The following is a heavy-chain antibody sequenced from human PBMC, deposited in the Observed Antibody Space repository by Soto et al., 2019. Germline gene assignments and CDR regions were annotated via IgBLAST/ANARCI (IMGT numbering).Heavy chain of an antibody. CDR2: ITYDGSKR. CDR3: AKDWAPCSVPTGPGY. Sequence: QVQLVESGGGVVQPGRSLRLSCAASGFTFKNYGMHWVRQAPGTGLEWVADITYDGSKRYYADSVKGRFTVSKYNSNNPLYLQMNGLSAEDTAVYYCAKDWAPCSVPTGPGYWGQGTRSPSPQ. CDR1: GFTFKNYG. D-gene: IGHD2-15*01. J-gene: IGHJ4*02. V-gene: IGHV3-30*18.